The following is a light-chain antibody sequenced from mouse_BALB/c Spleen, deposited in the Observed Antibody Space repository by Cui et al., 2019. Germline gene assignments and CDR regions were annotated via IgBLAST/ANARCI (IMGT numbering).Light chain of an antibody. V-gene: IGKV14-111*01. Sequence: IKMTQSPSSMYASLGERVTITCKASQDINSYLSWFQQKPGKSPKTLIYRANRLVDGVPSRFSGSGSGQDYSLTISSLEYEDMGSYYCLQYDEFPLTFGAGTKLELK. CDR2: RAN. CDR1: QDINSY. CDR3: LQYDEFPLT. J-gene: IGKJ5*01.